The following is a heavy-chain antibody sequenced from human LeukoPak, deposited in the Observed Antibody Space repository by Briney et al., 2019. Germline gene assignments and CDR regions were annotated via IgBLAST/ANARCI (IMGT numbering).Heavy chain of an antibody. CDR2: IYYSGST. Sequence: SETLSLTCAVYGGSFSGYYWSWIRRPPGKGLEWIGYIYYSGSTNYNPSLKSRVTISVDTSKNQFSLKLSSVTAADTAVYYCARGNYDYFDYWGQGTLVTVSS. D-gene: IGHD3-16*01. J-gene: IGHJ4*02. CDR3: ARGNYDYFDY. V-gene: IGHV4-59*01. CDR1: GGSFSGYY.